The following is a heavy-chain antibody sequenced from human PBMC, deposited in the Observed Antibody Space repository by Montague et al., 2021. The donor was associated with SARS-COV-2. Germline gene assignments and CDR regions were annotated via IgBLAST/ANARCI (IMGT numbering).Heavy chain of an antibody. CDR1: GGSISSGGYY. Sequence: TLSLTCTVSGGSISSGGYYWSWIRQHPGKGLEWIGYIYYSGSNYYNPSLKSRVTISVDTSKSRFSLKLKSVTSADTAVYYCARDSPNSSGYHVYFDLWGRGTLVTVSS. CDR3: ARDSPNSSGYHVYFDL. V-gene: IGHV4-31*03. J-gene: IGHJ2*01. D-gene: IGHD3-22*01. CDR2: IYYSGSN.